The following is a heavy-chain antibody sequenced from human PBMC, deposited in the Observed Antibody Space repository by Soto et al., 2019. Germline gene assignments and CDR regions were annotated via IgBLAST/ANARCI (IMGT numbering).Heavy chain of an antibody. D-gene: IGHD4-4*01. CDR2: IFPLTDIP. CDR1: GGTFRNYP. Sequence: QVQLVQSGTEVKKPGSSVNVSCKASGGTFRNYPINWVRQAPGQGLEWMGSIFPLTDIPDYAQNFQARLTISADKSPSTAYMELSILTSDDPAMYFCARGPLVVVTYFESWGQGTLVTVSS. CDR3: ARGPLVVVTYFES. J-gene: IGHJ4*02. V-gene: IGHV1-69*02.